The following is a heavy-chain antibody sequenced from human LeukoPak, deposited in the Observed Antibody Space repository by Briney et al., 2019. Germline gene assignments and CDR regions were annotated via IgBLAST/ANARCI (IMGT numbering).Heavy chain of an antibody. CDR1: GGSISSGSYY. CDR2: IYHSGST. D-gene: IGHD2-2*01. Sequence: SETLSLTCTVSGGSISSGSYYWSWIRQPPGKGLEWIGYIYHSGSTYYNPSLKSRVTISVDRSKNQFSLKLSSVTAADTAVYYCARGADLSIVVVPAAISGFDYWGQGTLVTVSS. CDR3: ARGADLSIVVVPAAISGFDY. V-gene: IGHV4-30-2*01. J-gene: IGHJ4*02.